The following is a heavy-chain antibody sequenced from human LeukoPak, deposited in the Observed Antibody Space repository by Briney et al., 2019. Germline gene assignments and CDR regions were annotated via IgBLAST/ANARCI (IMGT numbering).Heavy chain of an antibody. Sequence: GGSLRLSCAASEFTFRTYGVHWVRQAPGKGLEWVAFIRYDGINKYYADSMKGRFTISRDNSKNTLYLQMNSLRAEDTAVYYCAKGAFYYDYAGYYFDYWGQGTLVTVSS. CDR2: IRYDGINK. CDR3: AKGAFYYDYAGYYFDY. CDR1: EFTFRTYG. D-gene: IGHD5-12*01. V-gene: IGHV3-30*02. J-gene: IGHJ4*02.